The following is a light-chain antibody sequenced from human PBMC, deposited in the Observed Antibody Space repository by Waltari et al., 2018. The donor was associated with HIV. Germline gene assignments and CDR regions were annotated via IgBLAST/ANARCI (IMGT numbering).Light chain of an antibody. CDR1: QSVSNSY. J-gene: IGKJ1*01. Sequence: EIVLTQSPGTLSLSPGERATLSCRASQSVSNSYLAWYQQKPGQAPRLLIYGASSRATGIPDRFSGSGSGTDFTLTISRLEPEDVAVYYWQQYSNSPTFGQGTKVEIK. CDR2: GAS. CDR3: QQYSNSPT. V-gene: IGKV3-20*01.